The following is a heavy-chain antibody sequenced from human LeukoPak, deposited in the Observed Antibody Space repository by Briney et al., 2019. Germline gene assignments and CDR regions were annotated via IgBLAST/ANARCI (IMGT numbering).Heavy chain of an antibody. CDR2: IHSDGSYT. D-gene: IGHD2/OR15-2a*01. J-gene: IGHJ4*02. Sequence: PGGSLRLSCAASGFTFSNYWMHWVRHAPGKGLVWVSRIHSDGSYTSYVDSVKGRFTISRDNAKNTLYLQMNSLRAEDTAVYYCAREAPNDFSIDYWGQGTLVTVSP. CDR1: GFTFSNYW. V-gene: IGHV3-74*01. CDR3: AREAPNDFSIDY.